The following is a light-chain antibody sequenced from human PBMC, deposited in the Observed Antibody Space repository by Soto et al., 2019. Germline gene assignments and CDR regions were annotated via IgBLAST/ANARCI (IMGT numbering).Light chain of an antibody. CDR3: QQFSSYPLLT. Sequence: AIQLTQSPSSLSASVGDRVTITCRASQDIGSALAWYQQQPGKTPKVLIYRASSLESGVPSRFSGSGSGTDFTLTISSLQPQDFATYYCQQFSSYPLLTFGGGTKVEIK. J-gene: IGKJ4*01. CDR2: RAS. CDR1: QDIGSA. V-gene: IGKV1-13*02.